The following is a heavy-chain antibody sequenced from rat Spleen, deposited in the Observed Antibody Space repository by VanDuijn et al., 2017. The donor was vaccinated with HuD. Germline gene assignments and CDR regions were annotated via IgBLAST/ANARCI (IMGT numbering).Heavy chain of an antibody. CDR1: GFTFNNYW. V-gene: IGHV5-31*01. Sequence: EVQLVESGGGLVQPGRSLKLSCVASGFTFNNYWMTWIRQAPGKGLEWVASITNAAGKVYYPDSVKGRFTISRDNAKNTLYLQMDSLRSEDTATYYCAKDILNSGPFDYWGQGVMVTVSS. J-gene: IGHJ2*01. CDR2: ITNAAGKV. CDR3: AKDILNSGPFDY. D-gene: IGHD4-3*01.